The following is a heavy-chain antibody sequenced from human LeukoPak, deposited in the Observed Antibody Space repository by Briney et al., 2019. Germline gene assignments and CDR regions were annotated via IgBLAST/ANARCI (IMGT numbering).Heavy chain of an antibody. CDR2: INHSGST. CDR1: GGSFSGYY. J-gene: IGHJ4*02. D-gene: IGHD3-22*01. Sequence: SETLSLTCAVYGGSFSGYYWSWIRQPPGKGLEWIGEINHSGSTNYNPPLKSRVTISVDTSKNQFSLKLSSVTAADTAVYYCARVPLGYYDSSGFDYWGRGTLVTVSS. CDR3: ARVPLGYYDSSGFDY. V-gene: IGHV4-34*01.